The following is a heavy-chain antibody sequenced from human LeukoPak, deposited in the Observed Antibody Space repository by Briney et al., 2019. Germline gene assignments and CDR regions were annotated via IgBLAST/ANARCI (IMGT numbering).Heavy chain of an antibody. J-gene: IGHJ4*02. CDR3: TRDYGVLFDY. D-gene: IGHD4-17*01. V-gene: IGHV3-73*01. CDR2: IRSKANSYAT. Sequence: GGPLRLSCAASGFTFSGSAIHWVRQASGKGLEWVGRIRSKANSYATSSAASVKGRFTISRDDSKNTAYLQMKSLKTEDTAVYYCTRDYGVLFDYWGQGTLVTVSS. CDR1: GFTFSGSA.